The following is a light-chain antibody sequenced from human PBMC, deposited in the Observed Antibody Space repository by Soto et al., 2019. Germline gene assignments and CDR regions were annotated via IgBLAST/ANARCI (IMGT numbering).Light chain of an antibody. CDR2: DAS. Sequence: AIQLTQSPSSLSASVGDRVTITCRASQGISSSLAWYQQKPGKAPKLLIYDASRLESGVPSRFSGSGSGTDFTLTISSLQTEDFATYYCQQFNTYPLTFGGGTKVDIK. CDR1: QGISSS. J-gene: IGKJ4*01. CDR3: QQFNTYPLT. V-gene: IGKV1-13*02.